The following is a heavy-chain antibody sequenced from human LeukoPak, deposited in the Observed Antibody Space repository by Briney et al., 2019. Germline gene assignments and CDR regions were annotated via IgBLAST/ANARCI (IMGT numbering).Heavy chain of an antibody. D-gene: IGHD6-19*01. CDR3: AKVRSSGWFPFDY. CDR1: GFTFDDYA. CDR2: ISWDGGST. V-gene: IGHV3-43D*03. Sequence: GGSLRLSCAASGFTFDDYAMHWVRQAPGKGLEWVSLISWDGGSTYYADSVKGRFTISRDNSKNSLFLQMNSLRPEDTALYYCAKVRSSGWFPFDYWGQGTLVTVSS. J-gene: IGHJ4*02.